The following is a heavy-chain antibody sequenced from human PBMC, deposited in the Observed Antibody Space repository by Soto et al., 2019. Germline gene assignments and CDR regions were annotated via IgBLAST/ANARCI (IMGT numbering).Heavy chain of an antibody. CDR1: GFTFSSYW. CDR2: IKRDGSET. CDR3: ARAISLDS. J-gene: IGHJ4*02. V-gene: IGHV3-7*01. Sequence: GGSLRLSCAASGFTFSSYWMSWVRQAPGKGLEWVANIKRDGSETNYVDSVKGRFTVSRDNAKTSLYLQMNSLRAEDTAVYYCARAISLDSWGQGTLVTVSS.